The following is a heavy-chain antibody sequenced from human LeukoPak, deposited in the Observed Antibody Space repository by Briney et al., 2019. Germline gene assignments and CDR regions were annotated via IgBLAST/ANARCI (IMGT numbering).Heavy chain of an antibody. V-gene: IGHV3-30-3*01. Sequence: GRSLRLSCAASGFTISSYAMHWVRQAPGKGLEWVAVISYDGSNKYYADSVKGRFTISRDNSKNTLYLQMNSLRAEDTAVYYCARGLEYSSSSDYWGQGTLVTVSS. CDR1: GFTISSYA. D-gene: IGHD6-6*01. J-gene: IGHJ4*02. CDR3: ARGLEYSSSSDY. CDR2: ISYDGSNK.